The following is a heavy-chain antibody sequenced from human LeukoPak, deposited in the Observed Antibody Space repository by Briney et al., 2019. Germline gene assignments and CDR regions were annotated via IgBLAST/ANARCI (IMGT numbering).Heavy chain of an antibody. CDR1: GFTFSSYG. CDR3: AKEDYSNLSFDY. D-gene: IGHD4-11*01. Sequence: GGSLRLSCAASGFTFSSYGMHWVRQAPGKGLEWVAVIWYDGSNKYYADSVKGRFTISRDNSKNTLYLQMNSLRAEDTAVYYCAKEDYSNLSFDYWGQGTLVTVSS. V-gene: IGHV3-33*06. J-gene: IGHJ4*02. CDR2: IWYDGSNK.